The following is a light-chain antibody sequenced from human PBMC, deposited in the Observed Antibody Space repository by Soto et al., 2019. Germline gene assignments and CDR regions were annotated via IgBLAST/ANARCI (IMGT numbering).Light chain of an antibody. CDR2: DAS. CDR3: QQYNSYWT. J-gene: IGKJ1*01. Sequence: DIQMTQSPSTLSASVGDRVTITCRASQSIARWVAWYQQKPVKAPKLLIYDASNLESGVPSRFSGSGSGTEFTLTIISLQPDDFATYYCQQYNSYWTFGPGTKVEIK. V-gene: IGKV1-5*01. CDR1: QSIARW.